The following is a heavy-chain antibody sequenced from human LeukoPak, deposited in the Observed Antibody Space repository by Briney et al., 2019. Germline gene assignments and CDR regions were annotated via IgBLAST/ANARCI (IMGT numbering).Heavy chain of an antibody. Sequence: GGSLRLACAASGFTFSDYYMSWIRQAPGKGLEWVSYISSSGSTIYYADSVKGRFTISRDNAKNSLYLQMNSLRAEDTAVYYCASSNYYDSSGLDYWGQGTLVTVSS. V-gene: IGHV3-11*01. CDR1: GFTFSDYY. J-gene: IGHJ4*02. CDR3: ASSNYYDSSGLDY. CDR2: ISSSGSTI. D-gene: IGHD3-22*01.